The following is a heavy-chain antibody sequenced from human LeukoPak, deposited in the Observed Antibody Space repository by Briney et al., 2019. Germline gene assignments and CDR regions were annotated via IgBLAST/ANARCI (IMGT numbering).Heavy chain of an antibody. V-gene: IGHV4-34*01. J-gene: IGHJ4*02. CDR1: GGSFSGYY. D-gene: IGHD3-10*01. Sequence: NPSETLSLTCAVYGGSFSGYYWSWIRQPPGKGLEWIGEINHSGSTNYNPSLKSRVTISVDPSKNQFSLKLTSVIAADTAVYFCARAGWFGELYGPLDFWGQGTLVTVSS. CDR2: INHSGST. CDR3: ARAGWFGELYGPLDF.